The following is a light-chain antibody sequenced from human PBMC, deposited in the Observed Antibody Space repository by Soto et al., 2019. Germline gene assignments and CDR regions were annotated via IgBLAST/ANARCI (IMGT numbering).Light chain of an antibody. Sequence: DTQMTQSPSSLSASVGDRVTITCQASQDISQYLNWYQHKPGKAPKLLIYAASNLETGVPSRFSGSGSATDLTFTISSLQPEDIATYYCQHYDNIPYSFGQGTKLEIK. V-gene: IGKV1-33*01. J-gene: IGKJ2*03. CDR1: QDISQY. CDR3: QHYDNIPYS. CDR2: AAS.